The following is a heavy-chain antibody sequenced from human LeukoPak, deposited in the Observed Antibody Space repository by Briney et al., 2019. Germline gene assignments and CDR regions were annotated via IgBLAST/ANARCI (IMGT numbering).Heavy chain of an antibody. CDR2: INPKSGGT. D-gene: IGHD3-22*01. J-gene: IGHJ4*02. Sequence: ASVKVSCKASGYTFTGYYMHWVRQAPGQGLEWMGWINPKSGGTNYAQKFQGRVTMTRDTSISTAYMELSRLRSDDTAVYYCARGRVANYYDSSGYPKGPFDYWGQGTLVTVSS. CDR1: GYTFTGYY. V-gene: IGHV1-2*02. CDR3: ARGRVANYYDSSGYPKGPFDY.